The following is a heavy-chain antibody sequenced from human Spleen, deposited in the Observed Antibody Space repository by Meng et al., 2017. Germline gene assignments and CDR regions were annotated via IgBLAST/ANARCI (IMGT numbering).Heavy chain of an antibody. J-gene: IGHJ4*02. Sequence: GGSLRLSCAVSGFTFSSYAMSWVRQAPGKGLEGVSTISVSEGTTYYADSVKGRLTISRDISKNKLYLQMNSLRPEETAVYYCAKEWDPYGARGIIVNGFDYWGQGALVTVSS. D-gene: IGHD3-10*01. CDR3: AKEWDPYGARGIIVNGFDY. CDR2: ISVSEGTT. V-gene: IGHV3-23*01. CDR1: GFTFSSYA.